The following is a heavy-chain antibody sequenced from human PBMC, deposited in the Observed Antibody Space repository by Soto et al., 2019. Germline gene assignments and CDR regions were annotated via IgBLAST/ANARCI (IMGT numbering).Heavy chain of an antibody. D-gene: IGHD5-12*01. CDR3: ARVDIVTTNWFDP. V-gene: IGHV4-34*01. CDR1: GGSFSGYY. CDR2: INHRGYT. J-gene: IGHJ5*02. Sequence: QVQLQQWSAGLLKPSETLSLTCAVYGGSFSGYYWSWIRQPPGKGLEWIGEINHRGYTTYNPSLKSRVTISVDTSKNQFSLKLSSVTAADTAVYYCARVDIVTTNWFDPWGQGTPVTVSS.